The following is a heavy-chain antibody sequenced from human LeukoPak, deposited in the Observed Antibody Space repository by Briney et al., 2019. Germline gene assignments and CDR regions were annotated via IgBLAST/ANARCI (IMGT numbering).Heavy chain of an antibody. V-gene: IGHV3-30*04. CDR2: ISYDGSNK. CDR1: GFTFSSYA. Sequence: PGRSLRLSCAASGFTFSSYAMHWVRQAPGKGLEWVAVISYDGSNKYYADSVKGRFTISRDNSENTLYLQMNSLRAEDTAVYYCARDRPLRLYGMDVWGQGTTVTVSS. D-gene: IGHD4-17*01. CDR3: ARDRPLRLYGMDV. J-gene: IGHJ6*02.